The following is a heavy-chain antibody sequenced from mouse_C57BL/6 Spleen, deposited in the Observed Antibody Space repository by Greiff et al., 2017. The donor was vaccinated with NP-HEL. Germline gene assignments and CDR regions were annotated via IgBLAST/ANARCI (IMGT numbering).Heavy chain of an antibody. CDR3: ARSGTTVVVPYAMDY. CDR1: GYTFTSYW. D-gene: IGHD1-1*01. J-gene: IGHJ4*01. Sequence: QVQLQQPGAELVKPGASVKLSCKASGYTFTSYWMHWVKQRPGQGLEWIGMIHPNSGSTNYNEKFKSKATLTVDKSSSTVYMQLSSLTSEDSAVYYCARSGTTVVVPYAMDYWGQGTSVTVSS. V-gene: IGHV1-64*01. CDR2: IHPNSGST.